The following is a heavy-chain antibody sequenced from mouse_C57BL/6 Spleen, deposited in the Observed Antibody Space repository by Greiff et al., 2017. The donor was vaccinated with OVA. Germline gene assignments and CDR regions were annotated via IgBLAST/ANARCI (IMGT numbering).Heavy chain of an antibody. Sequence: QVQLKQPGAELVRPGSSVKLSCKASGYTFTSYWMDWVKQRPGQGLEWIGNIYPSDSETHYNQKFKDKATLTVDKSSSTAYMQLSSLTSEDSAVYYCARWTGNYFDYWGQGTTLTVSS. J-gene: IGHJ2*01. CDR2: IYPSDSET. V-gene: IGHV1-61*01. CDR3: ARWTGNYFDY. CDR1: GYTFTSYW. D-gene: IGHD4-1*01.